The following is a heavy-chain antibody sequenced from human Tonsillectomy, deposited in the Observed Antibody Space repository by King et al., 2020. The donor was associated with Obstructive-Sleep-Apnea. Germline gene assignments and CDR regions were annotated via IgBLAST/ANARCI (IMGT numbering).Heavy chain of an antibody. V-gene: IGHV3-23*04. CDR3: AKFPYGSGSYYTDY. Sequence: VQLVESGGGLVHPGGSLRLSCAASGFTFSSYAMSWVRQAPGKGLEWVSAISGSGSSTYYADSVKGRFTISRDNSKNTLFLQMNSLRAEDTAVYYCAKFPYGSGSYYTDYWGQGTLVTVSS. D-gene: IGHD3-10*01. J-gene: IGHJ4*02. CDR2: ISGSGSST. CDR1: GFTFSSYA.